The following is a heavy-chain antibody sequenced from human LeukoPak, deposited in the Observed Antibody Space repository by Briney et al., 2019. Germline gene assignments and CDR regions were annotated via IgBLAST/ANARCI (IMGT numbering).Heavy chain of an antibody. J-gene: IGHJ3*01. Sequence: PGGSLRLSCAPSGFTSSSELRIGVRQAPGKGLEWVASINQPTSERYYVDSVKGRFTISRDNAKNSLYLQMSSLRAEDTAVYYCARRGSASRSGFNVWGQGTMVTVSS. D-gene: IGHD3-3*01. CDR2: INQPTSER. CDR1: GFTSSSEL. CDR3: ARRGSASRSGFNV. V-gene: IGHV3-7*01.